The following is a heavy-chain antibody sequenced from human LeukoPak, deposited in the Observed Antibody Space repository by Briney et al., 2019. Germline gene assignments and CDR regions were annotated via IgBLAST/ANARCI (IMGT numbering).Heavy chain of an antibody. D-gene: IGHD1-7*01. CDR1: GGSFSGYY. CDR3: ARRQVFDNWNYSNPYYFDY. J-gene: IGHJ4*02. CDR2: INHSGST. Sequence: SETLSLACAVYGGSFSGYYWSWIRQPPGKGLEWIAEINHSGSTNYNPSLKSRVTISVDTSKNQFSLKLSSVTAADTAVYYCARRQVFDNWNYSNPYYFDYWGQGTLVTVSS. V-gene: IGHV4-34*01.